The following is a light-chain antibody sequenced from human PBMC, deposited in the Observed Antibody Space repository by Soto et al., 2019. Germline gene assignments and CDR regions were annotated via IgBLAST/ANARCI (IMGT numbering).Light chain of an antibody. J-gene: IGLJ2*01. V-gene: IGLV2-8*01. CDR3: CSFTGTTIGV. CDR2: EVN. Sequence: QSALTQPPSASGSPGQSVTISCTGTSSDVGRYNRVSWYQHYPGKAPKLMIYEVNKRPSEVPDRFSGSKSGNTASLTVSGLQAEDEADYYCCSFTGTTIGVFGGGTKLTVL. CDR1: SSDVGRYNR.